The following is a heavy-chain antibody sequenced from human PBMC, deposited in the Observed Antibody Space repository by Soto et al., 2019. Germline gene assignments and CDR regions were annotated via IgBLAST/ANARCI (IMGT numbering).Heavy chain of an antibody. Sequence: GGSLRLSCAAPGFTISTYAMTWVRQAPGKGLECVSGVTGSGSQIHYADSVKGRFTISKDNSKNTLYLQMSNLRDEDTALYYCAKDAVYKDGLWLMDSWGQGTLVTVSS. CDR2: VTGSGSQI. CDR1: GFTISTYA. V-gene: IGHV3-23*01. D-gene: IGHD2-21*01. J-gene: IGHJ5*02. CDR3: AKDAVYKDGLWLMDS.